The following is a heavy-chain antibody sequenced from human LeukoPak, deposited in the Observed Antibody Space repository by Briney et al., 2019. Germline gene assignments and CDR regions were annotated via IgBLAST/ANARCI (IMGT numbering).Heavy chain of an antibody. Sequence: ASVKVSCKASGYTFTSYGISWVRQAPGQGVEWTGWISAYNGNTNYAQKLQGRFTMTTDTSTSTAYMELRSLRSEDTAVYYCVRDSNGQTRADDPFDIWGQGTMVTVSS. D-gene: IGHD6-19*01. CDR3: VRDSNGQTRADDPFDI. J-gene: IGHJ3*02. V-gene: IGHV1-18*01. CDR2: ISAYNGNT. CDR1: GYTFTSYG.